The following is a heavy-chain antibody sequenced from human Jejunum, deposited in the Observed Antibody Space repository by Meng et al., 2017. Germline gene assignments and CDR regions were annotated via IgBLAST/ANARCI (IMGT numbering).Heavy chain of an antibody. CDR1: EFSVTTVCVC. Sequence: PFNHSFPPVVTPTQSPTLPSPVSEFSVTTVCVCVGWFRPPPGTALVWRALLYWDDDRRYSPSMKNRLTIKKDTYKNKVVLKMTDMEPVDKATYYCGHKREENTVNYFDYWGQGTLVTVSS. V-gene: IGHV2-5*02. CDR2: LYWDDDR. CDR3: GHKREENTVNYFDY. J-gene: IGHJ4*02. D-gene: IGHD4-17*01.